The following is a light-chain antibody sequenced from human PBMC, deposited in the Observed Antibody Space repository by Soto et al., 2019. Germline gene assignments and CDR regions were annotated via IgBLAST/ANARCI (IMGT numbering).Light chain of an antibody. CDR1: QSVSSSY. Sequence: EIVLTQSPGTLSLSPGERATLSCRASQSVSSSYLAWYQRKPGQAPRLLIYGASSRATGIPDRISGSGSGTDFTLTISGLEPEDFAMYYCQQFQSSLRTFGQGTKVDIK. V-gene: IGKV3-20*01. CDR3: QQFQSSLRT. J-gene: IGKJ1*01. CDR2: GAS.